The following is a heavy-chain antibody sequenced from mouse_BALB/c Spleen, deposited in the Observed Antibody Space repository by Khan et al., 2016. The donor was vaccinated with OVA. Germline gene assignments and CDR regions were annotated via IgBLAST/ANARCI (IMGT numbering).Heavy chain of an antibody. V-gene: IGHV5-6-5*01. Sequence: EVELVESGGGLVKPGGSLKLSCAASGFTFSSYAMSWVRQTPEKRLEWVASISSGGSTYYPDSVKGRFTISRDNARNILYLQMSSLRSEDTAMYYCARDYYYGTGYFDVWDAGTTVTVSS. CDR3: ARDYYYGTGYFDV. D-gene: IGHD1-1*01. CDR2: ISSGGST. J-gene: IGHJ1*01. CDR1: GFTFSSYA.